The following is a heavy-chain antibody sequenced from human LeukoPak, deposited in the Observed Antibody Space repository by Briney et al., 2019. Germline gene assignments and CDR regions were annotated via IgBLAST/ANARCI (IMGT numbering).Heavy chain of an antibody. D-gene: IGHD4-17*01. V-gene: IGHV3-23*01. Sequence: PGGSLRLSCAASGFTFSSYAMSWVRQAPGKGLEWVSAISGSGGSTYYADSVKGRFTISRDNSKNTLYLQMNSLRAEDTAVYYCAKRRFPTVTRGNWFDPWRQGTLVTVPS. CDR3: AKRRFPTVTRGNWFDP. CDR1: GFTFSSYA. CDR2: ISGSGGST. J-gene: IGHJ5*02.